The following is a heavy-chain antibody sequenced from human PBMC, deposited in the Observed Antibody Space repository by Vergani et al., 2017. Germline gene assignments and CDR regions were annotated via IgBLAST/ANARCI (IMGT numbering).Heavy chain of an antibody. CDR1: GGPISGYY. J-gene: IGHJ5*02. V-gene: IGHV4-59*01. CDR2: MYHSGST. D-gene: IGHD3-10*01. CDR3: GRVADFYGLGSRLLDL. Sequence: QVRLQESGPGLVKPSEILSLIRSVSGGPISGYYWRWIPQAPGKELEWIGYMYHSGSTNYNPSLETRVTISGDTSKNQFSLKLNSVTAADTAVYYCGRVADFYGLGSRLLDLWVEGILVTVSS.